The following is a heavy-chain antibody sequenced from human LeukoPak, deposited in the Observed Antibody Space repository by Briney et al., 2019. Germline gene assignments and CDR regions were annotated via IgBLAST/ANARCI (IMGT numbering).Heavy chain of an antibody. CDR3: ARENGGDFDY. CDR2: IYYRGST. Sequence: SETLSLTCTVSGGSISSYYWSWIRQPPGKGLEWIGYIYYRGSTNYNPSLKSRVTISVDTSKNQFSLKLSSVTAADTAVYYCARENGGDFDYWGQGTLVTVSS. J-gene: IGHJ4*02. D-gene: IGHD3-16*01. V-gene: IGHV4-59*01. CDR1: GGSISSYY.